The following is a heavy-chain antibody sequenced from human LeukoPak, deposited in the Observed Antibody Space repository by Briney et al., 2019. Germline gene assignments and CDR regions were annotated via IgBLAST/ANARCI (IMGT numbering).Heavy chain of an antibody. V-gene: IGHV5-51*01. CDR2: IYPGDYET. Sequence: GGSLKISFEGSGYSFSNYWIGWVRQMPGKGLEWMGIIYPGDYETRYSPSFQGLVTISVDKSISTAYLQWSSLKASDTAMYYCAIPPGYCGNDCSFDHWGQGTLVTVSS. CDR1: GYSFSNYW. J-gene: IGHJ4*02. CDR3: AIPPGYCGNDCSFDH. D-gene: IGHD2-21*02.